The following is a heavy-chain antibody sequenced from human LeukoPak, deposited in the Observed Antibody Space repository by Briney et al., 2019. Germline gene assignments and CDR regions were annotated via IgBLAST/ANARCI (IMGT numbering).Heavy chain of an antibody. Sequence: PGGSLRLSCAVSGFTFSNYAMSWVRQAPGKGLEWVSALYSGGSTWHADSVKGRFTISRDNSRNTLYLQMNSLRAEDTAVYYCAILPGYSSSWYEVDYWGQGTLVTVSS. CDR3: AILPGYSSSWYEVDY. CDR1: GFTFSNYA. V-gene: IGHV3-23*05. J-gene: IGHJ4*02. CDR2: LYSGGST. D-gene: IGHD6-13*01.